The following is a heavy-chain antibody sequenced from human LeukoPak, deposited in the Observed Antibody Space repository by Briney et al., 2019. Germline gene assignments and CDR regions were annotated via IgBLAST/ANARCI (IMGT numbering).Heavy chain of an antibody. J-gene: IGHJ5*02. D-gene: IGHD2-15*01. CDR1: GGSVSSAGYF. CDR3: ARVSFHSGGPGP. V-gene: IGHV4-31*03. Sequence: SETLSLTCPVSGGSVSSAGYFWTWIRQHPGKGLEWIGYIYYSGSTYYTPSLKSRVIISADTSTNQFSLNLSSVTAADTAVYYCARVSFHSGGPGPWGQGTLVTVSS. CDR2: IYYSGST.